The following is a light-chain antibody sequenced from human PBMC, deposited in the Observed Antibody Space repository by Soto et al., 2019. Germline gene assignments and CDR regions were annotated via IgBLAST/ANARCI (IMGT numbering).Light chain of an antibody. V-gene: IGKV3-20*01. Sequence: EIVLTQSPGTLSLSPGERATLSCRASQSVSSSYLAWYQQKPGQAPRLLIYGAYSRATGIPDRFSGRGSGTDFTLTISRLEPEDFAVYYCQQYGSSPLITFGQGTRLESK. CDR2: GAY. CDR3: QQYGSSPLIT. CDR1: QSVSSSY. J-gene: IGKJ5*01.